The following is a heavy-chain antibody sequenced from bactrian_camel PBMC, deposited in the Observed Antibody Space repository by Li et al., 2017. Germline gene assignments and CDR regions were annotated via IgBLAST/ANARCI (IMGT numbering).Heavy chain of an antibody. CDR1: GYTYSSYC. V-gene: IGHV3S40*01. D-gene: IGHD1*01. J-gene: IGHJ6*01. Sequence: VQLVESGGGSVQAGGSLRLSCAISGYTYSSYCMGWLRQAPGKEREGVASIDTGRGSTYYADSVKGRFTISLDNAKVAVYLQLNSLKPEDTAMYYCGADPPATWCRPKASFGYLGQGTQVTVS. CDR3: GADPPATWCRPKASFGY. CDR2: IDTGRGST.